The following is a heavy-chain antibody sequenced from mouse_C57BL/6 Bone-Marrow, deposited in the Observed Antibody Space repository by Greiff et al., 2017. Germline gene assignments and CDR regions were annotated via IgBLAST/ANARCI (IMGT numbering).Heavy chain of an antibody. CDR2: INPDSSTI. V-gene: IGHV4-1*01. CDR3: ATLYDGYYYFDY. J-gene: IGHJ2*01. CDR1: GIDFSRYW. Sequence: VKLMESGGGLVQPGGPLKIPCAAPGIDFSRYWMSRVRRAPGKGLEWIGEINPDSSTINYAPSLKDKFIISRDNAKNTLSLQMSKVRSEDTALYYCATLYDGYYYFDYWGQGTTLTGSS. D-gene: IGHD2-3*01.